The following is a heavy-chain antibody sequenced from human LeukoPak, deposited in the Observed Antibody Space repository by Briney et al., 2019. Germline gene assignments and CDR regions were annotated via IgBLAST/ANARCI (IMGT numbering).Heavy chain of an antibody. J-gene: IGHJ6*02. Sequence: GGSLRLSCAASGFTFSSYWMNWARQARGKGLEWVASINHNGNVNYYVDSVKGRFTISRDNAKNSLYLQMSNLRAEDTAVYFCARGGGLDVWGQGATVTVSS. V-gene: IGHV3-7*03. CDR1: GFTFSSYW. CDR3: ARGGGLDV. CDR2: INHNGNVN. D-gene: IGHD3-16*01.